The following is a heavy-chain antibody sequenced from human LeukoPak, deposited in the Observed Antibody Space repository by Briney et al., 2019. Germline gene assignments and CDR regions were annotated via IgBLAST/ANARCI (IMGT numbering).Heavy chain of an antibody. CDR1: GDSFTKYY. Sequence: SETLSLTCTVSGDSFTKYYWNWIRQAPGKGLEWIGYVSGSGSTKYNPSLESRVSMSADTSKNQLSLQLTSLSAADTAVYYCVRARGYFVPDSWGPGTLVTVSS. CDR2: VSGSGST. D-gene: IGHD3-22*01. CDR3: VRARGYFVPDS. J-gene: IGHJ4*02. V-gene: IGHV4-59*01.